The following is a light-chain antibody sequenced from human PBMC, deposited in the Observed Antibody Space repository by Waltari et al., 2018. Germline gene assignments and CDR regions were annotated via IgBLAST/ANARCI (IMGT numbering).Light chain of an antibody. J-gene: IGLJ3*02. V-gene: IGLV8-61*01. Sequence: QTVVTQEPSFSVSPGGTVTLTCGLSSGSVSTSYYPSWYQQTPGQAPRTLIYSTNTVCSGVPDRLSGSILGNKAALTITGAQADDESDYYCVRYMGSGIWVFGGGTKLTVL. CDR3: VRYMGSGIWV. CDR1: SGSVSTSYY. CDR2: STN.